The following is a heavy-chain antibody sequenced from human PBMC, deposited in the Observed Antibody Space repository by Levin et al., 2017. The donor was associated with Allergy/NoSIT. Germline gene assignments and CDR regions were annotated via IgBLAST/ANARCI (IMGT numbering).Heavy chain of an antibody. D-gene: IGHD2-8*01. CDR2: ISSDGDYI. V-gene: IGHV3-21*04. CDR3: ARDWGKRGYCTTSNGADAFDV. CDR1: GFSFSSYT. J-gene: IGHJ3*01. Sequence: RGSLRLSCAASGFSFSSYTMNWVRQAPGKGLEWVSSISSDGDYIFYVDSVKGRFTISRDNAKNSLYLQMNSLRAEDAAAYFCARDWGKRGYCTTSNGADAFDVWGQGTMVTVSS.